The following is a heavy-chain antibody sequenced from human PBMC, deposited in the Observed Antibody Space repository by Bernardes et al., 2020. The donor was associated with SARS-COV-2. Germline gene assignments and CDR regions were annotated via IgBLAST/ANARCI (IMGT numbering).Heavy chain of an antibody. CDR2: INTAGKA. CDR3: GGGLPGSIDVY. CDR1: GFSVSTNY. Sequence: GGSLRLSCAASGFSVSTNYVSWVRQAPGKGLEWVSRINTAGKAYYGDSVTGRFTISRDNPKNTVYLQMNSLRAEDTAVYFCGGGLPGSIDVYWGQGTLVTVSS. V-gene: IGHV3-53*01. D-gene: IGHD3-10*01. J-gene: IGHJ4*02.